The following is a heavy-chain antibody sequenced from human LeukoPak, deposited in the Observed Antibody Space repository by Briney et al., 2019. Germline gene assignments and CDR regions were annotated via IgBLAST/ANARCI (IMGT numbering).Heavy chain of an antibody. CDR1: GGSISSSGYY. CDR2: IYYSGST. D-gene: IGHD1-26*01. Sequence: SETLSLTCTVSGGSISSSGYYWGWIRQPPGKGLEWIASIYYSGSTYYNPSLKSRVTISVDTSKNQLSLKLSSLTAADAAVYYCARHEYSGSYYGLSWFDPWGQGTLVTVSS. J-gene: IGHJ5*02. V-gene: IGHV4-39*01. CDR3: ARHEYSGSYYGLSWFDP.